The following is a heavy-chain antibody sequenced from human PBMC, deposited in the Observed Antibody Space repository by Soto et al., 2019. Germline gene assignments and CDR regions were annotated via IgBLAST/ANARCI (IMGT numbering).Heavy chain of an antibody. Sequence: QVQLVQSGAEVKKPGSSVKVSCKASGGTFSSYAISWVRQAPGQGLEWMGGIIPIFGTANYAQKLQGRVTISADESTSTDYMELSSLRSEDTAVYYCARASNTHYYDSSGYYYNNYYYGMDVWGQGTTVTVSS. CDR2: IIPIFGTA. CDR1: GGTFSSYA. V-gene: IGHV1-69*01. J-gene: IGHJ6*02. CDR3: ARASNTHYYDSSGYYYNNYYYGMDV. D-gene: IGHD3-22*01.